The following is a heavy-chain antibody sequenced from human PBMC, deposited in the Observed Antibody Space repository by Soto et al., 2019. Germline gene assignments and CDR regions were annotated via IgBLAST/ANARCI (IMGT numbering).Heavy chain of an antibody. Sequence: SETLSLTCTVSGGSISGYYWSWIRQPPGKGLEWIGSIYYTGRTHYNPSLKSRVTISVDTSKNQFSLKLSSVPAADTAVYYCARQSAVYSPWPLIDYWGQGTLVTVSS. J-gene: IGHJ4*02. CDR1: GGSISGYY. CDR2: IYYTGRT. D-gene: IGHD5-18*01. V-gene: IGHV4-59*01. CDR3: ARQSAVYSPWPLIDY.